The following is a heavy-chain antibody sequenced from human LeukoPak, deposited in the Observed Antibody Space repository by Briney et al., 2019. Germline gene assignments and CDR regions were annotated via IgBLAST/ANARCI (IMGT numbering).Heavy chain of an antibody. Sequence: PPETLSLTCTVSGGSISSYYWSWIRQPPGKGLEWIGYIYYSGSTNYNPSLKSRVTISVDTSKNQFSLKLSSVTAADTAVYYCARDRGWELLDWGQGTLVTVSS. CDR2: IYYSGST. CDR3: ARDRGWELLD. J-gene: IGHJ4*02. CDR1: GGSISSYY. V-gene: IGHV4-59*01. D-gene: IGHD1-26*01.